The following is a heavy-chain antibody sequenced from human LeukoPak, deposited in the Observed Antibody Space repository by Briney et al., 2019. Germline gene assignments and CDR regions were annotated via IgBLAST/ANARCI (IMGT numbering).Heavy chain of an antibody. CDR1: GFTFSGDW. V-gene: IGHV3-74*01. J-gene: IGHJ4*02. CDR3: TRGISGNYGNFDY. CDR2: INPDGSSE. Sequence: GGSLRLSCEASGFTFSGDWMHWVRQAPGKGLVCVSRINPDGSSEYYADSVKGRFSISRDNAKKTLYLQMNSLRAEDTAVYYCTRGISGNYGNFDYWGQGTLVTVSS. D-gene: IGHD1-26*01.